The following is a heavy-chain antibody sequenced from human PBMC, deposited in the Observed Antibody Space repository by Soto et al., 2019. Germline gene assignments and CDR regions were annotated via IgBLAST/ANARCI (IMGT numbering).Heavy chain of an antibody. J-gene: IGHJ5*02. Sequence: EVQLLESGGGLVQPGGSLRLSCAASGFTFSSYAMTWVRQAPGKGLEWVSAISGSGGSTYYADSVKGRFTISRDNAKNTLYLQTTSRRAENPAVYHGAKDLIGGAEYNWFAPWGQGPLVTVSS. CDR1: GFTFSSYA. CDR2: ISGSGGST. CDR3: AKDLIGGAEYNWFAP. D-gene: IGHD3-10*01. V-gene: IGHV3-23*01.